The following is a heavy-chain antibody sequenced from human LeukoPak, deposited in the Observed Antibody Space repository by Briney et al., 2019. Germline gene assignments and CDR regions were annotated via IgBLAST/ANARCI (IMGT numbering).Heavy chain of an antibody. D-gene: IGHD5-18*01. CDR3: ARDRGHCDTARCYINRFDP. Sequence: GASVKVSCKASGYTFTSYGISWVRQAPGQGLEWMGGIVPTFETANYAQKFQDRFTITADESTDTVYMELISLTSEDTAVYYCARDRGHCDTARCYINRFDPWGQGTLVPVSP. CDR1: GYTFTSYG. V-gene: IGHV1-69*13. J-gene: IGHJ5*02. CDR2: IVPTFETA.